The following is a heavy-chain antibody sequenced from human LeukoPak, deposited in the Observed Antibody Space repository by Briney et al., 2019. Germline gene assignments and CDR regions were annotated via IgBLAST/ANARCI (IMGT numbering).Heavy chain of an antibody. CDR1: GDSVSSNSAA. V-gene: IGHV6-1*01. Sequence: SQTLSLTCAISGDSVSSNSAAWNWIRQSPSRGLERLGRTYYRSKWYNDYAVSVKSRITINPDTSKNQFSLQLNSVTPEDTAVYYCARVAPIAAAGGYYFDYWGQGTLVTVSS. CDR3: ARVAPIAAAGGYYFDY. J-gene: IGHJ4*02. D-gene: IGHD6-13*01. CDR2: TYYRSKWYN.